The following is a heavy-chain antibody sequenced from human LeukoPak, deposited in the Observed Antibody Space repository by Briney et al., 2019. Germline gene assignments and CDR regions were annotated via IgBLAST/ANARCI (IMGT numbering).Heavy chain of an antibody. CDR1: GFTFSSYA. CDR3: TKGDSTTVHLLTGH. J-gene: IGHJ4*02. CDR2: ITGSGDRT. D-gene: IGHD3-9*01. Sequence: GGSLRLSCAASGFTFSSYAMSWVRQAPGKGLEWVTAITGSGDRTYYADSVQGRFTISRDNTKMTLYLQMNSLRAEDRAVYYCTKGDSTTVHLLTGHWGQGTLVTVSS. V-gene: IGHV3-23*01.